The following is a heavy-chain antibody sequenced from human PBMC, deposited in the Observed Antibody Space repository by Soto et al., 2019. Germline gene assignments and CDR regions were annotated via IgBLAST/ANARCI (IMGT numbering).Heavy chain of an antibody. J-gene: IGHJ4*02. CDR3: ARESEDLTSNFDY. CDR2: ISSNTNYI. CDR1: GFIFTRYS. V-gene: IGHV3-21*06. Sequence: GGSLRLSCAASGFIFTRYSMNWVRKAPGTGLEWVSSISSNTNYIYYGNSMQGRFTISRDNAKNSLYLKMNSLRAEDTAVYYCARESEDLTSNFDYWGQGTLVTVSS.